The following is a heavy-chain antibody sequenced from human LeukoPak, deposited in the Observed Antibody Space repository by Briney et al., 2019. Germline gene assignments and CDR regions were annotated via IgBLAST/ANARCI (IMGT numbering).Heavy chain of an antibody. D-gene: IGHD2-2*01. CDR1: GFTVSSNY. CDR2: IYSGGST. Sequence: GGSLRLSCAASGFTVSSNYMSWVRQAPGKGLEWVSVIYSGGSTYYADSVKGRFTISRDNSKNTLYLQMNSLRAEDTAVYYCAKAPIVVVPAATDPIDYWGQGTLVTVSS. V-gene: IGHV3-53*05. CDR3: AKAPIVVVPAATDPIDY. J-gene: IGHJ4*02.